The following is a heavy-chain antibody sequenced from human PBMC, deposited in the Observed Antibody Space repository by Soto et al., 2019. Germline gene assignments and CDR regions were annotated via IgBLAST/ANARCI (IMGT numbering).Heavy chain of an antibody. J-gene: IGHJ3*02. CDR2: ISYDGSNK. Sequence: QVQLVESGGGVVQPGRSLRLSCAASGFTFSSYAMHWVRQAPGKGLEWVAVISYDGSNKYYADSVKGRFTISRDNSKNTLYLQMNSLRVEDTAVYYCARAEGGWWKDAYDIWGQGTMVTVSS. CDR1: GFTFSSYA. V-gene: IGHV3-30-3*01. D-gene: IGHD6-19*01. CDR3: ARAEGGWWKDAYDI.